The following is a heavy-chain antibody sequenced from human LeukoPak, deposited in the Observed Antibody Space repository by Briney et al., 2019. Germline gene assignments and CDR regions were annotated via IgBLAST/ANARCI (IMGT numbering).Heavy chain of an antibody. J-gene: IGHJ4*02. CDR2: IYYSGST. CDR3: AREGGIVVVPALVPD. Sequence: SETLSLTCAVYGGSFSGYYWSWIRQPPGKGLEWIGYIYYSGSTYYNPSLKSRVTISVDTSKNQFSLKLSSVTAADTAVYYCAREGGIVVVPALVPDWGQGTLVTVSS. D-gene: IGHD2-2*01. V-gene: IGHV4-30-4*08. CDR1: GGSFSGYY.